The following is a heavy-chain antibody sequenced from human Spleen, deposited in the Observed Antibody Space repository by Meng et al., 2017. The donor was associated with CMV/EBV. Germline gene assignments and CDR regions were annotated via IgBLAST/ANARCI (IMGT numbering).Heavy chain of an antibody. CDR3: AGRSTMVRGVIIRYFDY. Sequence: FTFSSYSMNWVRQAPGKGLEWVSSISSSSSYIYYADSVKGRFTISRDNAKNSLYLQMNSLRAEDTAVYYCAGRSTMVRGVIIRYFDYWGQGTLVTVSS. CDR1: FTFSSYS. J-gene: IGHJ4*02. V-gene: IGHV3-21*01. D-gene: IGHD3-10*01. CDR2: ISSSSSYI.